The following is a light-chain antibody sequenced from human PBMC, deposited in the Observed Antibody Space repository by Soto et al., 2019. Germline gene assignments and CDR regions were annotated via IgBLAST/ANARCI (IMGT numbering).Light chain of an antibody. CDR2: AAS. V-gene: IGKV1-39*01. CDR3: QQSYRTPRT. CDR1: QTINTY. J-gene: IGKJ1*01. Sequence: DIQMTQSPSSLSASIGDTVTIACRASQTINTYLNWYQQKPGKAPKLLIYAASILQSGVPSGFSGSGSGTDFTLTINSLQREDFATYYCQQSYRTPRTFGQGTKVDIK.